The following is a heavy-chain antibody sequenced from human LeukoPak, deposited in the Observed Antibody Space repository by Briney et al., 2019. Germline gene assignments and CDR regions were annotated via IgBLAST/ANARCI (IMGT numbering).Heavy chain of an antibody. J-gene: IGHJ3*02. V-gene: IGHV3-48*04. CDR3: ARVMGSSNAFDI. CDR2: ISSSGSTI. D-gene: IGHD6-6*01. CDR1: GFTFSSYA. Sequence: RSLRLSCAASGFTFSSYAMHWVRQAPGKGLEWVSYISSSGSTIYYADSVKGRFTISRDNAKNSLYLQMNSLRAEDTAVYYCARVMGSSNAFDIWGQGTMVTVSS.